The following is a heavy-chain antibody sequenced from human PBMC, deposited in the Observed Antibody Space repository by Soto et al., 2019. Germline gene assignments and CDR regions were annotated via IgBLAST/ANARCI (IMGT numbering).Heavy chain of an antibody. CDR3: ARVHSGPEANWLDP. V-gene: IGHV3-72*01. D-gene: IGHD2-15*01. Sequence: PGGSLRLSCAASGFTFSDHYMDWVRQAPGKGLEWVGRTRNKANSYTTEYAASVKGRFTISRDDSKNSLYLQMNSLKTEDTAVYYCARVHSGPEANWLDPWGQGTMVTAPQ. CDR2: TRNKANSYTT. CDR1: GFTFSDHY. J-gene: IGHJ5*02.